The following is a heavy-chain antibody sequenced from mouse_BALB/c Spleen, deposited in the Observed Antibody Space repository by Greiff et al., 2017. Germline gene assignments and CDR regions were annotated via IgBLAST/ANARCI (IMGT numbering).Heavy chain of an antibody. CDR1: GFSLTSYG. CDR3: AYHYYAMDY. J-gene: IGHJ4*01. CDR2: IWSGGST. V-gene: IGHV2-2*02. Sequence: QVQLKQSGPGLVQPSQSLSITCTVSGFSLTSYGVHWVRQSPGKGLEWLGVIWSGGSTDYNAAFISRLSISKDNSKSQVFFKMNSLQANDTAIYYCAYHYYAMDYWGQGTSVTVSS.